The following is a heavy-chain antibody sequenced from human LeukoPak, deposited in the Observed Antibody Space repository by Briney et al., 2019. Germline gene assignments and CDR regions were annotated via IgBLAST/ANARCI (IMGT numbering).Heavy chain of an antibody. J-gene: IGHJ4*02. CDR2: MNPNSGNT. V-gene: IGHV1-8*02. D-gene: IGHD3-22*01. Sequence: ASVKVSCKASGYTFTSYGISWVRQATGQGLEWMGWMNPNSGNTGYAQKFQGRVTMTRNTSISTAYMELSSLRSEDTAVYYCARAPPYYYDSSGYDYWGQGTLVTVSS. CDR1: GYTFTSYG. CDR3: ARAPPYYYDSSGYDY.